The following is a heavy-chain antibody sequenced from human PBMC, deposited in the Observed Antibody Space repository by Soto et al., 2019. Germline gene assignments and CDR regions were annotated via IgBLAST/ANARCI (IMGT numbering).Heavy chain of an antibody. V-gene: IGHV1-69*01. D-gene: IGHD2-2*01. CDR2: IIPISDTT. Sequence: QVQLVQSGAEVKKPGSSVKVSCKASGGTFSSYAISWVRQAPGQGLEWMGGIIPISDTTNYGQKFQGRVKITADESTSTAYMELSSLRSEDTAVYYCARSQGSSTSLEIYYYYYYGMDVWGQGTTVTVSS. J-gene: IGHJ6*02. CDR1: GGTFSSYA. CDR3: ARSQGSSTSLEIYYYYYYGMDV.